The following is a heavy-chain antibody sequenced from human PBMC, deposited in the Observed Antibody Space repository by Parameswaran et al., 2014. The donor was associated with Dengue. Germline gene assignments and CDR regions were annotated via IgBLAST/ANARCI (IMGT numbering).Heavy chain of an antibody. CDR2: IYYSGST. Sequence: VRQCPGKGLEWIGYIYYSGSTNYNPSLKSRVTISVDTPKNQFSLKLSSVTAADTAVYYCARDYRAFDIWGQGTMVTVSS. J-gene: IGHJ3*02. V-gene: IGHV4-59*13. CDR3: ARDYRAFDI. D-gene: IGHD3-16*02.